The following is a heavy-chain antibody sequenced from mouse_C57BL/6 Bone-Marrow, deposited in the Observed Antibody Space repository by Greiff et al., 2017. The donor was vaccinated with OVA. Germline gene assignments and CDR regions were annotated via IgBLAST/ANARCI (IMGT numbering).Heavy chain of an antibody. CDR3: AREGLATVVAFYY. CDR2: IHPNSGST. D-gene: IGHD1-1*01. V-gene: IGHV1-64*01. J-gene: IGHJ2*01. CDR1: GYTFTSYW. Sequence: QVQLQQPGAELVKPGASVKLSCKASGYTFTSYWMHWVKQRPGQGLEWIGMIHPNSGSTNYNEKFKSKATLTVDKSSSTAYMQLSRLTSEDSAVYYCAREGLATVVAFYYWGQGTTLTVSS.